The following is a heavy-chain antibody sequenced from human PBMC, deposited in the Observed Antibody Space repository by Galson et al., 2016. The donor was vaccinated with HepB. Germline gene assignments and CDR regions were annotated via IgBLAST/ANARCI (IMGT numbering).Heavy chain of an antibody. V-gene: IGHV4-59*01. J-gene: IGHJ4*02. D-gene: IGHD3-9*01. Sequence: LSLTCTVSGGSISDYYWSWIRQPPGKGLEWIGYIYYSGSTNYNPSLESRVTISVDTSKNQFSLRLTSVTAADTAVYYCARSFNDVLTGYYQRVDYWGQGTLVTVSS. CDR1: GGSISDYY. CDR2: IYYSGST. CDR3: ARSFNDVLTGYYQRVDY.